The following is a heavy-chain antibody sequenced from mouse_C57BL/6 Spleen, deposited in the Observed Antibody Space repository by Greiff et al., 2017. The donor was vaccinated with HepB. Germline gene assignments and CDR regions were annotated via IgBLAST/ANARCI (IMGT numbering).Heavy chain of an antibody. J-gene: IGHJ3*01. D-gene: IGHD2-4*01. Sequence: EVKLMESGPGLVKPSQSLSLTCSVTGYSITSGYYWNWIRQFPGNKLEWMGYISYDGSNNYNPSLTNRISITRDTSKNQFFLKLNSVTTEDTATYYCARGDYDVGFAYWGQGTLVTVSA. CDR3: ARGDYDVGFAY. V-gene: IGHV3-6*01. CDR2: ISYDGSN. CDR1: GYSITSGYY.